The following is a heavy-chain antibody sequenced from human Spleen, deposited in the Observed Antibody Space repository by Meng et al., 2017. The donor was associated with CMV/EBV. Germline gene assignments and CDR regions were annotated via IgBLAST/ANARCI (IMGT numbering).Heavy chain of an antibody. CDR2: IYYTGGA. Sequence: SETLSLTCTVSGASISSYYWSWIRQPPGKGLEWIGYIYYTGGANYNPSLKSRVTISVDTSKNQFSLKLSSVTAADTAVYCCTRHGSGSYFHYWGQGTLVTVSS. D-gene: IGHD3-10*01. CDR3: TRHGSGSYFHY. V-gene: IGHV4-59*01. J-gene: IGHJ4*02. CDR1: GASISSYY.